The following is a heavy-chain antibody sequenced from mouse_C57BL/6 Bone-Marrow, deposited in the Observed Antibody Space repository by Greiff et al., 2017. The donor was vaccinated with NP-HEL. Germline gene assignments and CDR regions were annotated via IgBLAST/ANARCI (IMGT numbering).Heavy chain of an antibody. CDR3: TRYYGDYYAMDY. CDR2: IRNKANNHAT. Sequence: EVNVVESGGGLVQPGGSMKLSCAASGFTFSDAWMDWVRQSPEKGLEWVAEIRNKANNHATYYAESVKGRFTISRDDSKSSVYLQMNSLRAEDTGIYYCTRYYGDYYAMDYWGQGTSVTVSS. J-gene: IGHJ4*01. D-gene: IGHD1-1*01. CDR1: GFTFSDAW. V-gene: IGHV6-6*01.